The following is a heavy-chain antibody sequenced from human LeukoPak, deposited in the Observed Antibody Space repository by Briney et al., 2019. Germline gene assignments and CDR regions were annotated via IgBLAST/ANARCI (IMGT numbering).Heavy chain of an antibody. CDR3: ARLIADYGGNSGDY. V-gene: IGHV4-61*02. J-gene: IGHJ4*02. D-gene: IGHD4-23*01. CDR2: IYTSGST. CDR1: GGSISSGSYY. Sequence: SETLSLTCTVSGGSISSGSYYWSWIRQPAGKGLEWIGRIYTSGSTNYNPSLKSRVTISVDTSKNQFSLKLSSVTAADTAVYYCARLIADYGGNSGDYWGQGTLVTVSS.